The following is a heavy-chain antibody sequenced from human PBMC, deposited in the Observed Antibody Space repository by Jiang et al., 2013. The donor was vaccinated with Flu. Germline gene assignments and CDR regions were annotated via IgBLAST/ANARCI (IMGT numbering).Heavy chain of an antibody. CDR3: ARDPVVVSSFYGMDV. V-gene: IGHV4-31*11. CDR2: LLHGST. J-gene: IGHJ6*01. Sequence: LSLTCAVSGGSISSGGYYWSSDPPAPREGPGVDWVHLLHGSTYYNPSLKSRVTISVDTSKNQFSLKLSSVTAADTAVYYCARDPVVVSSFYGMDVWGQGTTVTVSS. CDR1: GGSISSGGYY. D-gene: IGHD2-15*01.